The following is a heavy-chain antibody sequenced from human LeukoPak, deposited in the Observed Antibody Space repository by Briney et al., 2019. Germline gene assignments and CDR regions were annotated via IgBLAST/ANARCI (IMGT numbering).Heavy chain of an antibody. CDR2: IIPTFGTA. Sequence: SVKVSCKASGGTFSSYAISWVRQAPGQGLEWMGRIIPTFGTANYAQKFQGRVTITTDESTSTAYMELSSLRSEDTAVYYCALDTAVAQGIFDYWGQGTLVTVSS. CDR3: ALDTAVAQGIFDY. CDR1: GGTFSSYA. D-gene: IGHD5-18*01. V-gene: IGHV1-69*05. J-gene: IGHJ4*02.